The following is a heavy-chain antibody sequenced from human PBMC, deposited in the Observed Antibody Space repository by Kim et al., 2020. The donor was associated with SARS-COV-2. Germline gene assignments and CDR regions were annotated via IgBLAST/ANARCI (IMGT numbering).Heavy chain of an antibody. CDR1: GGSISSYY. J-gene: IGHJ4*02. D-gene: IGHD5-18*01. CDR3: ARDRDSYGYFDY. V-gene: IGHV4-59*01. Sequence: SETLSLTCTVSGGSISSYYWSWIRQPPGKGLEWIGYIYYSGSTNYNPSLKSRVTISVDTSKNQFSLKLSSVTAADTAVYYCARDRDSYGYFDYWGQGTLVTVSS. CDR2: IYYSGST.